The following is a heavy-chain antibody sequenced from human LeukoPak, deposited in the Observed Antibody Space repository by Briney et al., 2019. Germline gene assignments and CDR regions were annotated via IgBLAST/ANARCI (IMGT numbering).Heavy chain of an antibody. CDR1: GFTVSSNY. Sequence: PGGSLRLSCAASGFTVSSNYMSWVRQAPGKGLEWVSVIYSGGSTYYADSVKGRFTISRNNSKNTLYLQMNSLRADDTAVYYCAKDVVGAINYFDYWGQGTLVTVSS. CDR3: AKDVVGAINYFDY. D-gene: IGHD1-26*01. V-gene: IGHV3-53*01. CDR2: IYSGGST. J-gene: IGHJ4*02.